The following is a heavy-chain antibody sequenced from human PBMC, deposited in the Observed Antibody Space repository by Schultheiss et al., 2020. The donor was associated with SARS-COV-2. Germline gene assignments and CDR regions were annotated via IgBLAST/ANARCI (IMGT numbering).Heavy chain of an antibody. Sequence: SETLSLTCAVSGYSISSGYYWGWIRQPPGKGLEWIGEINHSGSTNYNPSLKSRVTISVDTSKNQFSLKLSSVTAADTAVYYCARFTNSQVDYWGQGTLVTVSS. CDR1: GYSISSGYY. J-gene: IGHJ4*02. CDR2: INHSGST. V-gene: IGHV4-38-2*01. D-gene: IGHD2-8*01. CDR3: ARFTNSQVDY.